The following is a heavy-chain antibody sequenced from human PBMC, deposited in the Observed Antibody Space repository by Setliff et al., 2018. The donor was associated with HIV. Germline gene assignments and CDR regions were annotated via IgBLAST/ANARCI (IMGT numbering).Heavy chain of an antibody. V-gene: IGHV1-18*01. CDR1: SYTFTSYD. CDR2: ISAYNGNT. D-gene: IGHD3-22*01. J-gene: IGHJ6*02. Sequence: ASVKVSCKASSYTFTSYDISWVRQAPGQGLEWMGWISAYNGNTNYAQKLQGRVTMTTDTSTSTAYMELRSLRSDDTAVYYCAREIGDYYDSSGYYPPTDYYYGMGVWGQGTTVTVSS. CDR3: AREIGDYYDSSGYYPPTDYYYGMGV.